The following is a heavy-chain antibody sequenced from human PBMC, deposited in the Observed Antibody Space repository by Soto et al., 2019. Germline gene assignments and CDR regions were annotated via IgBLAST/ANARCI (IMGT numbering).Heavy chain of an antibody. J-gene: IGHJ4*02. CDR3: AKDKVAGGYGVVVPAALDY. CDR1: GFTFSSYA. CDR2: ISGSGGST. V-gene: IGHV3-23*01. D-gene: IGHD2-2*01. Sequence: GGSLRLSCAASGFTFSSYAMSWVRQAPGKGLEWVSAISGSGGSTYYADSVKGRFTISRDNSKNTLYLQMNSLRAEDTAVYYCAKDKVAGGYGVVVPAALDYWGQGTLVTVSS.